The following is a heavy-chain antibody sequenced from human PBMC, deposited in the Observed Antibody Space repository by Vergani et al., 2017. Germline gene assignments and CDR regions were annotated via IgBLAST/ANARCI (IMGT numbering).Heavy chain of an antibody. CDR3: ARDLGVVITQNWFDP. J-gene: IGHJ5*02. CDR2: INPNSGGT. D-gene: IGHD3-3*01. CDR1: GYTFTGYY. V-gene: IGHV1-2*02. Sequence: QVQLVQSGAEVKKPGASVKVSCKASGYTFTGYYMHWVRQAPGQGLEWMGWINPNSGGTNYAQKFQGRVTMTRDTSISTAYMELSRLRSYDTAVYYCARDLGVVITQNWFDPWGQGTLVTVSS.